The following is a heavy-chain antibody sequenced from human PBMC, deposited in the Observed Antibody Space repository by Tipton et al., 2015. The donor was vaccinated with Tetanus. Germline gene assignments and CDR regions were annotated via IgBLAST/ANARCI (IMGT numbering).Heavy chain of an antibody. J-gene: IGHJ4*02. CDR3: AREVPAAGRFDS. CDR1: GDSITSFY. CDR2: VYYNGNT. Sequence: TLSLTCTVSGDSITSFYWNWIRQPPGKGLEWIGYVYYNGNTHYNPALKSRVTISVDTSKNQFSLKLSSVTAADTAIYYCAREVPAAGRFDSWGQGTLVTVSS. D-gene: IGHD2-2*01. V-gene: IGHV4-59*01.